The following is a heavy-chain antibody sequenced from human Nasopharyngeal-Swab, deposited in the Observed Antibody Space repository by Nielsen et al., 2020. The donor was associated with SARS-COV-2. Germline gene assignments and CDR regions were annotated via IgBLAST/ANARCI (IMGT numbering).Heavy chain of an antibody. D-gene: IGHD6-19*01. J-gene: IGHJ6*02. Sequence: ASVKVSCKASGYTFTSYYMHWVRQAPGQGLEWMGIINPSGGSTSYAQKFQGRVTMTRDTSTSTVYMELSSLRSEDTAVYYCARDLTKSIAVPGNYYYGMDVWGQGTTVTACS. CDR2: INPSGGST. CDR1: GYTFTSYY. CDR3: ARDLTKSIAVPGNYYYGMDV. V-gene: IGHV1-46*01.